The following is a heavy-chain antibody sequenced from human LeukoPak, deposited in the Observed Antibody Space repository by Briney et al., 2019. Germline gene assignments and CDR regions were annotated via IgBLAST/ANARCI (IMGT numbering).Heavy chain of an antibody. J-gene: IGHJ6*03. D-gene: IGHD2-2*01. CDR1: GYTFTSYG. CDR3: ARGTYCSSTSCYATRVHYYYYMDV. V-gene: IGHV1-18*01. Sequence: ASVKVSCKASGYTFTSYGISWVRQAPGQGLEWMGWISAYNGNTNYAQKLQGRVTMTTDTSTSTAYMELRSLRSDDTAVYYCARGTYCSSTSCYATRVHYYYYMDVWGKGTTVTVSS. CDR2: ISAYNGNT.